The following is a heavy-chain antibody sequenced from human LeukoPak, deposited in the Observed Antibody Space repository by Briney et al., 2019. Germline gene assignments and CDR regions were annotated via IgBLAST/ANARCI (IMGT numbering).Heavy chain of an antibody. V-gene: IGHV3-30*18. CDR1: GFTSGSYG. D-gene: IGHD3-22*01. CDR3: AKRLGYYDSSEGYFDY. J-gene: IGHJ4*02. CDR2: ISYDGRKK. Sequence: GGPLRLSWQASGFTSGSYGMPWVAKAPGKGLEGLAVISYDGRKKNYPDSVKGRFTNSRGSSKNTLYLQMNSLRAEDTAVYYCAKRLGYYDSSEGYFDYWGQGALVTVSS.